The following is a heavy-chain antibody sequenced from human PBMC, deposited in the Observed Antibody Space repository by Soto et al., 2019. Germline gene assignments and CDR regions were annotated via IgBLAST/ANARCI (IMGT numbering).Heavy chain of an antibody. CDR3: ATVVGYCSGVSCYFGWFDP. D-gene: IGHD2-15*01. J-gene: IGHJ5*02. Sequence: ESGGGLVKPGGSLRLSCAASGFTFSNAWMSWVRQAPGKGLEWVGHIKRKTDGGTTDYAAPVKGRFTISRDDSKNTLGLQMNSLKTEDTAVYYCATVVGYCSGVSCYFGWFDPWGQGTLVTVSS. CDR2: IKRKTDGGTT. CDR1: GFTFSNAW. V-gene: IGHV3-15*01.